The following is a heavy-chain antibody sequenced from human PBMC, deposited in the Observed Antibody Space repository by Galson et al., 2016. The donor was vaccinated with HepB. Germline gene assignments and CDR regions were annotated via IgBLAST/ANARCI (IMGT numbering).Heavy chain of an antibody. D-gene: IGHD6-6*01. CDR3: ARWSSSSGSHFHYGMDV. Sequence: SVKVSCKASGVTFSSYVISWVRQAPGQGLEWMGTIIPVFGTTNNAQNFQGRVTITADESTSTAYMELHSLRSEDTAVYYCARWSSSSGSHFHYGMDVWGQGTTVTVSS. J-gene: IGHJ6*02. V-gene: IGHV1-69*13. CDR1: GVTFSSYV. CDR2: IIPVFGTT.